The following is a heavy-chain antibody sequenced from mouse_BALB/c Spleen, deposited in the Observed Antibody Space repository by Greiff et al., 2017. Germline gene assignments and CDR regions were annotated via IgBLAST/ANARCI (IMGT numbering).Heavy chain of an antibody. CDR2: IYPGDGDT. CDR1: GYAFSSYW. D-gene: IGHD2-1*01. V-gene: IGHV1-80*01. CDR3: ARPYGNYGAMDY. J-gene: IGHJ4*01. Sequence: QVQLQQSGAELVRPGSSVKISCKASGYAFSSYWMNWVKQRPGQGLEWIGQIYPGDGDTNYNGKFKGKATLTADKSSSTAYMQLRSLTSEDSAVYFCARPYGNYGAMDYWGQGTSVTVSS.